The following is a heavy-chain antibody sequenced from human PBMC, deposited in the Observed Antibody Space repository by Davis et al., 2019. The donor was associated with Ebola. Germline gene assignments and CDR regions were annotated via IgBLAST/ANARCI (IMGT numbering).Heavy chain of an antibody. CDR3: ARIKIFGVVITRGYFDY. J-gene: IGHJ4*02. D-gene: IGHD3-3*01. Sequence: SETLSLTCAVYGGSFSGYYWSWIRQPPGKGLAWIGEINHSGSTNYNPSLKSRVTISVDTSKNQFSLKLSSVTAADTAVYYCARIKIFGVVITRGYFDYWGQGTLVTVSS. V-gene: IGHV4-34*01. CDR2: INHSGST. CDR1: GGSFSGYY.